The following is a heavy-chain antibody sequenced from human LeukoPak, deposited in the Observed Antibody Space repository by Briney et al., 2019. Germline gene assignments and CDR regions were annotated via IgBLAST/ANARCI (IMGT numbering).Heavy chain of an antibody. CDR2: ISSSGSTI. J-gene: IGHJ4*02. Sequence: GGSLRLSCAASGFTFSSYEMNWARQAPGKGLEWVSYISSSGSTIYYADSVKGRFTISRDNAKNSLYLQMNSLRAEDTAVYYCASSTQWLGNYFDYWGQGTLVTVSS. D-gene: IGHD6-19*01. V-gene: IGHV3-48*03. CDR1: GFTFSSYE. CDR3: ASSTQWLGNYFDY.